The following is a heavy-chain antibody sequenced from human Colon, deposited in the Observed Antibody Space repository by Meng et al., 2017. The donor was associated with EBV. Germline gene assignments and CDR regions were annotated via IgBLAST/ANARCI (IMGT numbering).Heavy chain of an antibody. CDR2: IDHRGNT. D-gene: IGHD3-10*01. CDR3: ARRGPSGNFSP. J-gene: IGHJ5*02. CDR1: GGSFRDYS. Sequence: QVQLPELCVGLLTPSDTLSLSCAGDGGSFRDYSWTWIRHPPGKGLEWIGEIDHRGNTKYNPSLKSRVTISLDTSKKQFSLKVSSVTAADSAVYYCARRGPSGNFSPWSQGALVTVSS. V-gene: IGHV4-34*01.